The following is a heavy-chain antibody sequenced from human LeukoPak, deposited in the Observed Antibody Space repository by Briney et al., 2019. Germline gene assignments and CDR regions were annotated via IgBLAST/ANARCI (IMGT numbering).Heavy chain of an antibody. V-gene: IGHV3-21*04. J-gene: IGHJ4*02. Sequence: PGGSLRLSCTASGFIFTSYGMNWVRQAPGKGLEWVSYISSSGSNIFYADSVKGRFTISRDQAEDSVFLQMNSLRAEDTALYFCARDAVMGATPFYFDSWGQGALVTVSS. CDR2: ISSSGSNI. D-gene: IGHD2-15*01. CDR1: GFIFTSYG. CDR3: ARDAVMGATPFYFDS.